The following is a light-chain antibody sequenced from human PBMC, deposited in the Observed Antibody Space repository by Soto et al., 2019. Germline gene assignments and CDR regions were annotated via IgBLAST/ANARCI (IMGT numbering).Light chain of an antibody. CDR3: TSYTSSSNPYV. J-gene: IGLJ1*01. V-gene: IGLV2-14*01. CDR1: SSDVGGYTY. Sequence: QSALTQPASVSGSPGQSITISCAGTSSDVGGYTYVSWYQQHPGKAPKLMIYDVSNRPSGVSNRISGSKSGNTASLTISWHQAEDEADYYCTSYTSSSNPYVFGGGTKGTVL. CDR2: DVS.